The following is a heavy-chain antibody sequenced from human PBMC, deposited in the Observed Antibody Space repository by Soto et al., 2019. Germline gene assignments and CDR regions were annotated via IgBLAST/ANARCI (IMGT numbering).Heavy chain of an antibody. CDR1: GFTFSSYG. J-gene: IGHJ4*02. CDR3: AGDSRGRCYELDY. Sequence: QVQLLESGGGVVQPGRSLRLSCAASGFTFSSYGMHWVRQAPGQGLDWVAVIWNDGSEKYYEDSVKGRFTISRENSKSTLYLQMNSLRYEDTAVYYGAGDSRGRCYELDYWGQGTLVTVSS. V-gene: IGHV3-33*01. D-gene: IGHD2-15*01. CDR2: IWNDGSEK.